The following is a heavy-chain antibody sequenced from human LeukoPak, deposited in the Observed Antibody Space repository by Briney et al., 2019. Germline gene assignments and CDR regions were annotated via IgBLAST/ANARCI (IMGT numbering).Heavy chain of an antibody. D-gene: IGHD3-22*01. CDR1: GFTFSTYT. CDR2: ITSSSIYI. V-gene: IGHV3-21*01. J-gene: IGHJ2*01. CDR3: ARDYYDSSGIDL. Sequence: GGSLRLSFAASGFTFSTYTMNWVRQAPGKGLEWVSTITSSSIYIYYADSVKGRFTISRDNAKNSLYLQMNSLRAEDTAVYYCARDYYDSSGIDLWGRGTLVTVSS.